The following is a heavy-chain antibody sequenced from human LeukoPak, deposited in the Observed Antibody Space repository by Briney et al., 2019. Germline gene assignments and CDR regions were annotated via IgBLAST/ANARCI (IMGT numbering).Heavy chain of an antibody. Sequence: PGGSLRLSCAASGFTFSSYAMHWVRQAPGKGLEYVSAISSNGGSTYYANSVKGRFTISRDNSKNTLYLQMGSLRAEDMAVYYCARQLGPPKVSYYYYGMDVWGQGTTVTVSS. CDR3: ARQLGPPKVSYYYYGMDV. D-gene: IGHD7-27*01. CDR2: ISSNGGST. V-gene: IGHV3-64*01. CDR1: GFTFSSYA. J-gene: IGHJ6*02.